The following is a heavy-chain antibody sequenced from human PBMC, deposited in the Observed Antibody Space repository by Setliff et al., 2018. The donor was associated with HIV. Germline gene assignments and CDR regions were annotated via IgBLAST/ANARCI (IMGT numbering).Heavy chain of an antibody. J-gene: IGHJ4*02. D-gene: IGHD6-6*01. CDR1: GYTFTSYY. CDR3: AREYSSSSGGGAFDY. Sequence: ASVKVSCKASGYTFTSYYMHWVRQAPGQGLEWMGIINPSGGSTSYAQKFQGRVTMTRDTSTSTVYMELSSLRSEETAVYYCAREYSSSSGGGAFDYWGQGTLVTVSS. V-gene: IGHV1-46*01. CDR2: INPSGGST.